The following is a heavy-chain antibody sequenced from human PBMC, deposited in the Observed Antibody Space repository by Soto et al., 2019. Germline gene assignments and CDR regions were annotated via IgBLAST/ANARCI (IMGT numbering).Heavy chain of an antibody. V-gene: IGHV3-23*01. CDR2: LSGVGDAT. Sequence: EVQLLESGGDLVQPGGSLRLSCAASGFTFDSFAKTWVRQAPGKGLEWVSALSGVGDATNYADSVKGRFTISRDNSKNTLYLQINSLRPEDTAVYYCAKATNDWTYHFDYWGQGTPVTVSS. D-gene: IGHD3-9*01. CDR3: AKATNDWTYHFDY. J-gene: IGHJ4*02. CDR1: GFTFDSFA.